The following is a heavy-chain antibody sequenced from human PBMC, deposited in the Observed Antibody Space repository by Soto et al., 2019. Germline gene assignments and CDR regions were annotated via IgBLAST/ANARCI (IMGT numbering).Heavy chain of an antibody. Sequence: PGGSLGLSCAATGFTFSSYAMCWVRQAPGKGLEWVSAISGSGGSTYYADSVKGRFTISRDNSKNTLYLQMNSLRAEDTAVYYCVKDIRIVVVITDAFDIWGQGTMVTVSS. CDR2: ISGSGGST. CDR1: GFTFSSYA. D-gene: IGHD3-22*01. CDR3: VKDIRIVVVITDAFDI. V-gene: IGHV3-23*01. J-gene: IGHJ3*02.